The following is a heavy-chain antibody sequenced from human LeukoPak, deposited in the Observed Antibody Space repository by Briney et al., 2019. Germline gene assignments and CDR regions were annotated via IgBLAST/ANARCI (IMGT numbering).Heavy chain of an antibody. CDR3: ARTSGYSSGWYVVY. CDR2: IKQDGSEK. J-gene: IGHJ4*02. CDR1: GFTFSSYW. D-gene: IGHD6-19*01. Sequence: GGSLRLSCAASGFTFSSYWMSWVRQAPGKGLEWVANIKQDGSEKYYVDSVKGRFTISRDNAKNSLYLQMNSLRAEDTAVYYGARTSGYSSGWYVVYWGEGGLVIVSS. V-gene: IGHV3-7*01.